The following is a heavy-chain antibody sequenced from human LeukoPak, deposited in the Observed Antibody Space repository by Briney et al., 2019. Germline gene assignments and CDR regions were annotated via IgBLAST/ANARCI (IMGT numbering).Heavy chain of an antibody. CDR3: AKDGKGAPVAGTGYFEY. D-gene: IGHD6-19*01. V-gene: IGHV3-23*01. J-gene: IGHJ4*02. CDR1: GFTFSSYA. CDR2: ISGSGGNT. Sequence: PGASLRLSCAASGFTFSSYAMSWVRQAPGKGLEWVSVISGSGGNTYYADSVKGRFTISRDNSKNTLYLQMNSLRAEDTAIYYCAKDGKGAPVAGTGYFEYWGQGTLVTVSS.